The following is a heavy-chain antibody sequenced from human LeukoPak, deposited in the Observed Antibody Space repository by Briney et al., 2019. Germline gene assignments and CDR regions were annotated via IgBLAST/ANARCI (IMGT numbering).Heavy chain of an antibody. CDR3: AKDGFSYDSSGYYFTDAFDI. CDR1: GFTFSSYA. Sequence: PGGSLRLSCAASGFTFSSYAMSWVRQAPGKGLEWVSAISGSGGSTYYADSVKGRFTISRDNSKNTLYLQMNSLRAEDTAVYYCAKDGFSYDSSGYYFTDAFDIWGQGTMVTVSS. J-gene: IGHJ3*02. D-gene: IGHD3-22*01. V-gene: IGHV3-23*01. CDR2: ISGSGGST.